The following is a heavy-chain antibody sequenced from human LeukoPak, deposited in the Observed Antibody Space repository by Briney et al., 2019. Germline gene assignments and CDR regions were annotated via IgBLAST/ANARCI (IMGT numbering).Heavy chain of an antibody. J-gene: IGHJ4*02. D-gene: IGHD6-19*01. CDR2: ISSSSSYI. CDR1: GFTFSSYS. V-gene: IGHV3-21*01. Sequence: GGSLRLSCAASGFTFSSYSMNWVRQAPGKGLEWVSSISSSSSYIYYADSVKGRFTISRDNAKNSLYLQMNSLRAEDTAVYYCARAGRIAVAGIYSFDYWGQGTLVTVSS. CDR3: ARAGRIAVAGIYSFDY.